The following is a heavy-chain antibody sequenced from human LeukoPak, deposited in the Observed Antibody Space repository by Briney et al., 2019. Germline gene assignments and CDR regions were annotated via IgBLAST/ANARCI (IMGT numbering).Heavy chain of an antibody. CDR1: RYTFTSYY. Sequence: ASVKVSCKASRYTFTSYYMHWVRHAPGQGLEWMGIINPSGGSTSYAQKFQGRVTMTRDTSTSTFYMELSSLRSEDTAVYYCARQWLINWFDPWGQGTLVTVSS. D-gene: IGHD6-19*01. V-gene: IGHV1-46*01. CDR3: ARQWLINWFDP. J-gene: IGHJ5*02. CDR2: INPSGGST.